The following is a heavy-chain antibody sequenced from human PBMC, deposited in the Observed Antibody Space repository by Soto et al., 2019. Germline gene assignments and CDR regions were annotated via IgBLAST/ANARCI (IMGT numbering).Heavy chain of an antibody. D-gene: IGHD1-7*01. CDR3: ARADWDYHWFDP. CDR1: GYTFTSYG. Sequence: WASVKVSCKASGYTFTSYGISWVRQAPGQGLEWMGWISAYNGNTNYAQKLQGRVTMTTDTSTSTAYMELRSLRSDDTAVYYCARADWDYHWFDPGAREPWSPSPQ. J-gene: IGHJ5*02. CDR2: ISAYNGNT. V-gene: IGHV1-18*01.